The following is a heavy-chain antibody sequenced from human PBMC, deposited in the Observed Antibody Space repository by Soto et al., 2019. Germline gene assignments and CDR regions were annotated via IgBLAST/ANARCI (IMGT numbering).Heavy chain of an antibody. CDR2: INPNGGAT. V-gene: IGHV1-46*01. CDR1: GYRFTTYY. D-gene: IGHD1-26*01. J-gene: IGHJ5*02. CDR3: ARGISGTYTALDL. Sequence: ASVKVSCKASGYRFTTYYLHWVRQAPGQGLEWMGMINPNGGATTYAQKFQGRVTMTTDTSTSTVYMELSSLRFHDTAVYYCARGISGTYTALDLWGQGALVTVSS.